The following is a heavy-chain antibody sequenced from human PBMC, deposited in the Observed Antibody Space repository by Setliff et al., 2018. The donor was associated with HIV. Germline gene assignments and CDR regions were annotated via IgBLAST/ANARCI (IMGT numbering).Heavy chain of an antibody. J-gene: IGHJ3*01. CDR3: ARPLYWQSSDAFNF. CDR1: GYNFNNND. CDR2: MFVGDSDT. V-gene: IGHV5-51*01. Sequence: PGESLKISCQGLGYNFNNNDIGWVRQMPGKGLEWMAVMFVGDSDTSTDSPSFQGQVTFSVDKSIRTAYLQWSSLTPSDTAMYYCARPLYWQSSDAFNFWGQGTMVTVSS. D-gene: IGHD2-8*02.